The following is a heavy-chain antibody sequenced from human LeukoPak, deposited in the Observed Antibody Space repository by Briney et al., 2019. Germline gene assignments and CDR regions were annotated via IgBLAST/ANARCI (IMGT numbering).Heavy chain of an antibody. J-gene: IGHJ4*02. V-gene: IGHV1-69*04. CDR2: IIPILGIA. D-gene: IGHD6-13*01. CDR3: AKDTGGYSSSWYYPYFDY. CDR1: GGTFSSYA. Sequence: SVKVSCKASGGTFSSYAISWVRQAPGQGLEWMGRIIPILGIANYAQKFQGRVTITADKSTSTAYMELSSLRSEDTAVYYCAKDTGGYSSSWYYPYFDYWGQGTLVTVSS.